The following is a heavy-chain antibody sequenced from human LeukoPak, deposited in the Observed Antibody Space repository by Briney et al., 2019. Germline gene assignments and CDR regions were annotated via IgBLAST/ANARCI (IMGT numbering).Heavy chain of an antibody. D-gene: IGHD2-2*03. Sequence: GGSLRLSCEASGFIFNYFPMHWVRQAPGKGLEWVALISHDGSNQSFADSAKGRFSVTRDDSKNRLYLLMNSLRAEDTAVYYCARDLDNLKTYSFDYWGQGTLVIVSS. J-gene: IGHJ4*02. CDR1: GFIFNYFP. CDR3: ARDLDNLKTYSFDY. CDR2: ISHDGSNQ. V-gene: IGHV3-30*04.